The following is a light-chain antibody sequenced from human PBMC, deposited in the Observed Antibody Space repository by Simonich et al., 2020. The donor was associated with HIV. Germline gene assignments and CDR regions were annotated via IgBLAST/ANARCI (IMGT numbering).Light chain of an antibody. Sequence: DIQMTQSPSTLSASVGDRVSITCRASQSISSWLAWYQQKPGKAPKLLFYKASSLQSGVPSTFSGSGSGTEFTLTISSLQPDDFATYYCQQFNSFPLTFGQGTRLDIK. CDR1: QSISSW. CDR3: QQFNSFPLT. CDR2: KAS. V-gene: IGKV1-5*03. J-gene: IGKJ5*01.